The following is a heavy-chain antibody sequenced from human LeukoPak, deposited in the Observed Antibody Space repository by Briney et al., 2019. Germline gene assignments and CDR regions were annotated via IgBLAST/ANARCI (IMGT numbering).Heavy chain of an antibody. J-gene: IGHJ1*01. D-gene: IGHD2-2*01. CDR1: GGSISSSNNF. Sequence: SETLSLTCTVPGGSISSSNNFWGWIRQPPGKGLEWIGSVHHSGSTYYNPSLKSRVTISGDTSKNQFSLKLNSVTAADTAVYYCARHGGYCSSTSCFVYFHYWGQGTLVTVPS. CDR2: VHHSGST. CDR3: ARHGGYCSSTSCFVYFHY. V-gene: IGHV4-39*01.